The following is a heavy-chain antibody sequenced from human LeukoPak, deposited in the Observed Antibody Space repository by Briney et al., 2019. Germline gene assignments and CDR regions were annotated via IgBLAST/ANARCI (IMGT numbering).Heavy chain of an antibody. V-gene: IGHV3-30*03. CDR1: GFTFSSYG. CDR2: ISYDGSNK. CDR3: AAGSGPPTGDY. J-gene: IGHJ4*02. Sequence: PGGSLRLSCAASGFTFSSYGMHWVRQAPGKGLEWGAVISYDGSNKYYADSVKGRFTISRGNSKNTLYLQMNSLRAEDTAVYYCAAGSGPPTGDYWGQGTLVTVSS. D-gene: IGHD3-10*01.